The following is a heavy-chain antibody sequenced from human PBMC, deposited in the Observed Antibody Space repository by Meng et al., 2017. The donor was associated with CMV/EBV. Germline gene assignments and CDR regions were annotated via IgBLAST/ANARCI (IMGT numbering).Heavy chain of an antibody. CDR3: AKDPQSGFNTVTTGE. CDR2: IYYSGST. V-gene: IGHV4-31*03. CDR1: GGSISSGGYY. Sequence: LRLSCTVSGGSISSGGYYWSWIRQHPGKGLEWIGYIYYSGSTYYNPSLKSRVTISVDTSKNQFSLKLSSVTAADTAVYYCAKDPQSGFNTVTTGEWGQGTLVTVSS. D-gene: IGHD4-17*01. J-gene: IGHJ4*02.